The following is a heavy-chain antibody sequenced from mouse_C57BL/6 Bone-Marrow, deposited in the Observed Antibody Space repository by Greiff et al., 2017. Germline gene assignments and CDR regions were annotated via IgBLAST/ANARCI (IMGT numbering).Heavy chain of an antibody. J-gene: IGHJ4*01. V-gene: IGHV14-4*01. CDR2: IDPENGDT. Sequence: VQLKQSGAELVRPGASVKLSCTASGFNIKDDYMHWVKQRPEQGLEWIGWIDPENGDTEYASKFQGKATITADTSSNTAYLQLSSLTSEDTAVYYCTTGERAMDYWGQGTSVTVSS. CDR3: TTGERAMDY. CDR1: GFNIKDDY.